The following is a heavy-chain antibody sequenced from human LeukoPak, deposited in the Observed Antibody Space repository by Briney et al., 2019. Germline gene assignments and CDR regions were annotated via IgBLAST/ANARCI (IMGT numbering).Heavy chain of an antibody. D-gene: IGHD3-10*01. V-gene: IGHV1-46*01. Sequence: GASVKVSCKASGYTFTSYYMHWVRQAPGQGLEWMGIINPSGGSTSYAQKFQGRVTMTRDTSTSTVYMELSSLRSEDTAVYYCARNMVRGTTYLCFDYWGQGTLVTVSS. J-gene: IGHJ4*02. CDR2: INPSGGST. CDR1: GYTFTSYY. CDR3: ARNMVRGTTYLCFDY.